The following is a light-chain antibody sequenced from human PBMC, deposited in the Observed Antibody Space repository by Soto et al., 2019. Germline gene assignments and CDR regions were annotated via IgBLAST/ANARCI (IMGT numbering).Light chain of an antibody. J-gene: IGKJ1*01. V-gene: IGKV3-20*01. Sequence: PPSPATLSVFPRERATVSFMVRQSISSSYLAGYEQRPGQAPRHLIYGSSIRAAGSPDRFSGSGSGTDCFLTISRLEPEDFSVYYCQQYGSSSWTFGQGTNV. CDR2: GSS. CDR1: QSISSSY. CDR3: QQYGSSSWT.